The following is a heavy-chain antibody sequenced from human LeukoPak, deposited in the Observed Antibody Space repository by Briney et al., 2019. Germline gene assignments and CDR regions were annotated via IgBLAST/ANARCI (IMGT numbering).Heavy chain of an antibody. D-gene: IGHD3-10*01. CDR3: ARDSTPYLNYYGSGIRSLPFYGMDV. CDR1: GFTFSSYW. V-gene: IGHV3-7*01. CDR2: IKQDGSEK. J-gene: IGHJ6*02. Sequence: PGGSLRLSCAASGFTFSSYWMSWVRQAPGKGLEWVANIKQDGSEKYYVDSVKGRFTISRDNAKNTLYLQMNSLRAEDTAVYYCARDSTPYLNYYGSGIRSLPFYGMDVWGQGTTVTVSS.